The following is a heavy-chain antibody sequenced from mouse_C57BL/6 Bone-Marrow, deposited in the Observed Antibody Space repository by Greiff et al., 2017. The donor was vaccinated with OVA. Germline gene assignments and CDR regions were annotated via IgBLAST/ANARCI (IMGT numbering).Heavy chain of an antibody. CDR3: ASAPIYYYGSREDYFDY. Sequence: VQLQQSGAELVRPGSSVKMSCKTSGYTFTSYGINWVKQRPGQGLEWIGYISIGNGYTEYNEKFKGKATLTSDTSSSTAYMQLSSLTSEDSAIYFCASAPIYYYGSREDYFDYWGQGTTLTVSS. CDR1: GYTFTSYG. J-gene: IGHJ2*01. D-gene: IGHD1-1*01. V-gene: IGHV1-58*01. CDR2: ISIGNGYT.